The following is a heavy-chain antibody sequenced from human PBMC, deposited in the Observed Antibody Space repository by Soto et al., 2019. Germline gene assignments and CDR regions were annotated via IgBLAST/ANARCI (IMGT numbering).Heavy chain of an antibody. CDR1: GFTFSSYS. D-gene: IGHD2-2*01. CDR3: ARDRVGRGVPAAMRISYYFDY. J-gene: IGHJ4*02. CDR2: ISSSSSYI. V-gene: IGHV3-21*01. Sequence: GGSLRLSCAASGFTFSSYSMNWVRQAPGKGLEWVSSISSSSSYIYYADSVKGRFTISRDNAKNSLYLQMNSLRAEDTAVYYCARDRVGRGVPAAMRISYYFDYWGQGTLVTVSS.